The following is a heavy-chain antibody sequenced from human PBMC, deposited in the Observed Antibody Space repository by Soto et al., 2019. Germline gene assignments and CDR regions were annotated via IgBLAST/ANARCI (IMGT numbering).Heavy chain of an antibody. CDR2: IYYTGNT. Sequence: SETLSLTCAVSGGSISSGGYSWSWIRQPPGKGLEWIGFIYYTGNTKYNPSLKSRVTISIDTSKSLFSLKLNSVTAADTAVYYCARRIMALEIFDFWAPGTVVTVSS. CDR1: GGSISSGGYS. J-gene: IGHJ4*02. CDR3: ARRIMALEIFDF. D-gene: IGHD3-16*01. V-gene: IGHV4-61*08.